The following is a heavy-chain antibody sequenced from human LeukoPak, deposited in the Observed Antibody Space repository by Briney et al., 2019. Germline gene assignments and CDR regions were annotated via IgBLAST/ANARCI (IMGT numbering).Heavy chain of an antibody. Sequence: ASVKVSCKASGYTLTSYDINWVRQATGQGLEWMGWMNPNSGNTGYAQKFQGRVTMTRDTSISTAYMELSSLRPEDTAVYYCASLGRYGEQRGGGIPNWGQGTLVTVSS. J-gene: IGHJ4*02. V-gene: IGHV1-8*01. CDR1: GYTLTSYD. CDR3: ASLGRYGEQRGGGIPN. CDR2: MNPNSGNT. D-gene: IGHD2-15*01.